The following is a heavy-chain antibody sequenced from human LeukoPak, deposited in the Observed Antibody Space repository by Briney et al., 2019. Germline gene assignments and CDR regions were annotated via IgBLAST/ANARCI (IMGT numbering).Heavy chain of an antibody. CDR2: INAGNGNT. CDR1: GYTFTSYA. Sequence: ASVKVSCKASGYTFTSYAMHWVRQAPGQRLEWMGWINAGNGNTKYSQKFQGRVTITRDTSASTAYMELRSLRSDDTAVYYCARYYYDSSGYPVDYWGQGTLVTVSS. V-gene: IGHV1-3*01. D-gene: IGHD3-22*01. J-gene: IGHJ4*02. CDR3: ARYYYDSSGYPVDY.